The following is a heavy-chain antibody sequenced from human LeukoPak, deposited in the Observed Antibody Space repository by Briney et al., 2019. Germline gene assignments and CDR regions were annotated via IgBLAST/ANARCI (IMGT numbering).Heavy chain of an antibody. CDR2: IYPGDSDT. CDR3: AGNSGYDSYYYYYMDV. J-gene: IGHJ6*03. CDR1: GYSFTSYW. Sequence: GESLKISCKGSGYSFTSYWIGWVRQMPGKGLEWMRIIYPGDSDTRYSPSFQGQVTISADKSISTAYLQWSSLKASDTAMYYCAGNSGYDSYYYYYMDVWGKGTTVTVSS. D-gene: IGHD5-12*01. V-gene: IGHV5-51*01.